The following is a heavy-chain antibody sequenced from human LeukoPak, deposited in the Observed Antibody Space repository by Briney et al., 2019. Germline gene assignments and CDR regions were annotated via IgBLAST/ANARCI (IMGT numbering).Heavy chain of an antibody. V-gene: IGHV4-34*01. J-gene: IGHJ4*02. Sequence: SETLSLTCAVYGGSFSGYYWSWIRQPPGKGVEWIGEIYHSGSTNYNPSLKSRVTISVDTSKNQFSLKLSSVTAADTAVYYCARNWYYYDSSGNRDYWGQGTLVTVSS. CDR2: IYHSGST. CDR3: ARNWYYYDSSGNRDY. CDR1: GGSFSGYY. D-gene: IGHD3-22*01.